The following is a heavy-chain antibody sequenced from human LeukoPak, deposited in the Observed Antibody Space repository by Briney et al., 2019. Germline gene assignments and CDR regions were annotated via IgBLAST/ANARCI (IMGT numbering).Heavy chain of an antibody. V-gene: IGHV3-30*04. CDR3: ARDRGGLELRGVIKNYFDY. D-gene: IGHD3-10*01. J-gene: IGHJ4*02. CDR1: GFTFSSYA. CDR2: ISYDGSNK. Sequence: GRSLRLSCAASGFTFSSYAMHWVRQAPGKGLEWVAVISYDGSNKYHADSVKGRFTISGDNSKNTLYLQMNSLRAEDTAVYYCARDRGGLELRGVIKNYFDYWGQGTLVTVSS.